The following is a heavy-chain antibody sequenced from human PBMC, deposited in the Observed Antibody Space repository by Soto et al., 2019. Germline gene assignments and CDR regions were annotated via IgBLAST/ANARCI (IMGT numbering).Heavy chain of an antibody. CDR2: ISHDGGT. D-gene: IGHD3-10*01. CDR3: ARGQLVWYGDLTPYYRDMDV. V-gene: IGHV4-34*01. CDR1: GGSFDDFY. Sequence: AETLSLTCAFYGGSFDDFYWSWVRQSPGKGLEWIGEISHDGGTNYSPSLASRISISADTSKNQFSLHLKSVTAADTGLYYCARGQLVWYGDLTPYYRDMDVWGQGTTVTVSS. J-gene: IGHJ6*02.